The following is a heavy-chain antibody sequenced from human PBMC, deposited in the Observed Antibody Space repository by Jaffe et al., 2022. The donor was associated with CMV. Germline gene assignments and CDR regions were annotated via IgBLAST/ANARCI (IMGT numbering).Heavy chain of an antibody. J-gene: IGHJ4*02. Sequence: QVQLQQWGAGLLKPSETLSLTCAVYGGSFSGYYWSWIRQPPGKGLEWIGEINHSGSTNYNPSLKSRVTISVDTSKNQFSLKLSSVTAADTAVYYCARVVRGGYSYGPFDYWGQGTLVTVSS. CDR3: ARVVRGGYSYGPFDY. CDR1: GGSFSGYY. V-gene: IGHV4-34*01. CDR2: INHSGST. D-gene: IGHD5-18*01.